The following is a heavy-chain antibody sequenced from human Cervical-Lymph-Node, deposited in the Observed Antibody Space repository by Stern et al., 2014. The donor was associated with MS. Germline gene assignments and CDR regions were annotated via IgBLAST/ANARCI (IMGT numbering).Heavy chain of an antibody. CDR3: ARDWDYCSSTSCYRYAFDI. J-gene: IGHJ3*02. D-gene: IGHD2-2*01. CDR1: GGSISSGDYY. CDR2: IYYSGST. V-gene: IGHV4-30-4*01. Sequence: QVQLQESGPGLVKPSQTLSLTCTVSGGSISSGDYYWSWIRQPPGKGLEWIGYIYYSGSTYYNPSLKSRVTISVYTSKNQFSLKLSSVTAADTAVYYCARDWDYCSSTSCYRYAFDIWGQGTMVTVSS.